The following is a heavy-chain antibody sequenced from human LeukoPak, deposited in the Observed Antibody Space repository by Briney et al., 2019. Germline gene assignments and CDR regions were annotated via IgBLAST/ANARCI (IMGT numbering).Heavy chain of an antibody. D-gene: IGHD3-3*01. CDR2: ISYDGSYK. CDR1: GFSFYDYA. V-gene: IGHV3-30*01. J-gene: IGHJ4*02. CDR3: ARDFGILSGYADY. Sequence: GGSLRLSCEASGFSFYDYAMSWVRQAPGKGPEWVIVISYDGSYKYYADSVRGRFTISRDNSKNTLYLQMKNLRPEDTAVYYCARDFGILSGYADYWGQGTMVTVSS.